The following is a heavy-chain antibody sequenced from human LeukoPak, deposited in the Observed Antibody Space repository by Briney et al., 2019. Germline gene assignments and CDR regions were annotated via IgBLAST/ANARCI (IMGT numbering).Heavy chain of an antibody. CDR3: ATDQRYAFDY. CDR2: IRTTAEGAKYA. D-gene: IGHD3-9*01. J-gene: IGHJ4*02. V-gene: IGHV3-48*02. CDR1: GLSFTDYP. Sequence: GGSLRLYCATSGLSFTDYPMNWVRQAPGKGLEWISNIRTTAEGAKYAYYADSVKGRVTISRDDGKNTLYLHMNSLRDDDTAVYYCATDQRYAFDYWGQGILVTVSS.